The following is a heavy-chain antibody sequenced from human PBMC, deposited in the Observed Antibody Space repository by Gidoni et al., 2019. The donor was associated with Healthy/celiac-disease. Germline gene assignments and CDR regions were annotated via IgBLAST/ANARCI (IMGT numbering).Heavy chain of an antibody. CDR1: GFSLSTSGMR. V-gene: IGHV2-70*04. Sequence: QVTLKESGPALVKPTQTLTLTCTFSGFSLSTSGMRVSWIRQPPGKALEWLARIDWDDDKFYSTSLKTRINISKDTAKNQVVLTMTNMDPVDTATYYCARIGSSGAFDYWGQGTLVTVSS. CDR2: IDWDDDK. J-gene: IGHJ4*02. CDR3: ARIGSSGAFDY. D-gene: IGHD6-19*01.